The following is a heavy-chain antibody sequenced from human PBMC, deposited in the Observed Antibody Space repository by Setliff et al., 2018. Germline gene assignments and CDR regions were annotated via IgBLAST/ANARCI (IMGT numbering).Heavy chain of an antibody. V-gene: IGHV1-69*10. CDR1: GGTFSSYA. J-gene: IGHJ4*02. Sequence: SVKVSCKASGGTFSSYAISWVRQAPGQGLERMGGIIPILGIANYAQKFQGRVTITADKPTSTAYMELSSLRSEDTAVYYCARGLAYCGGDCFLRTGFDYWGQGTLVTVSS. CDR3: ARGLAYCGGDCFLRTGFDY. D-gene: IGHD2-21*02. CDR2: IIPILGIA.